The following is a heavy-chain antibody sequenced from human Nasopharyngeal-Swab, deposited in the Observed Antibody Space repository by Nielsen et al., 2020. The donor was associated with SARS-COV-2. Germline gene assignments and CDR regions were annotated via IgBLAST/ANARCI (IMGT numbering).Heavy chain of an antibody. CDR2: IYYGGST. J-gene: IGHJ4*02. CDR1: GGSISSSTYY. D-gene: IGHD6-13*01. Sequence: SETLSLTCTVSGGSISSSTYYWAWIRQSPGKGLEWIGSIYYGGSTYYNPPLKSRVTISVDTSKNQFSLKLSSVTAADTAVYYCATLSSSWYEYYFDYWGQGTLVTVSS. V-gene: IGHV4-39*01. CDR3: ATLSSSWYEYYFDY.